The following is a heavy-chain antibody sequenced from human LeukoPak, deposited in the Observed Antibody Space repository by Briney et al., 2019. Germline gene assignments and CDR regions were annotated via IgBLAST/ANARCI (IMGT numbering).Heavy chain of an antibody. Sequence: SETLSLTCAVYGGSFSGYYWSWIRQPPGKGLEWIGEINHSGGTNYNPSLKSRVTISVDTSKNQFSLKLSSVTAADTAVYYCARINDSGSYWGLNYYYYMDVWGKGTTVTVSS. CDR2: INHSGGT. D-gene: IGHD1-26*01. CDR3: ARINDSGSYWGLNYYYYMDV. J-gene: IGHJ6*03. CDR1: GGSFSGYY. V-gene: IGHV4-34*01.